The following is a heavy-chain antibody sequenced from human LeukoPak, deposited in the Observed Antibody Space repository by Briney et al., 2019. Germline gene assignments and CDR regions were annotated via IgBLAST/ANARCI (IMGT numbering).Heavy chain of an antibody. J-gene: IGHJ4*02. CDR1: GFTFSSYW. CDR3: ARDKIVGATIFDY. D-gene: IGHD1-26*01. Sequence: GGSLRLSCAASGFTFSSYWMSWVRQAPGKGLEWVANIKEDGSEKFYVDSLKGRFTIFRDNAGNSLYLLMNSLRAEDTAVYYCARDKIVGATIFDYWGQGTLVTVSS. V-gene: IGHV3-7*01. CDR2: IKEDGSEK.